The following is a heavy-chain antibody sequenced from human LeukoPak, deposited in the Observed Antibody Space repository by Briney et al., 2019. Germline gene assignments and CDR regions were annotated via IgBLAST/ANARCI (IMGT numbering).Heavy chain of an antibody. CDR3: ARTTVTNMFDF. CDR2: FYHSGSI. V-gene: IGHV4-30-2*01. CDR1: GASISSGTHS. Sequence: PSETLSLTCTVSGASISSGTHSWSWIRQPPGKGLEWIGYFYHSGSIYYNPSLKSRVTISVDRSKDQFSLNLTSVTAADTAIYCCARTTVTNMFDFWGQGTPVTVSS. D-gene: IGHD4-17*01. J-gene: IGHJ4*02.